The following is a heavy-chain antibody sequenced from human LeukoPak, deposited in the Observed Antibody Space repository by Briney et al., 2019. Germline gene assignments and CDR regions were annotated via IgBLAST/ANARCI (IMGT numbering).Heavy chain of an antibody. CDR2: ISDSGAST. CDR1: GLIVSSNY. J-gene: IGHJ4*02. V-gene: IGHV3-23*01. CDR3: AKVVDFWSGKGYFDY. D-gene: IGHD3-3*01. Sequence: GGSLRLSCAASGLIVSSNYMSWVRQAPGKGLEWVSAISDSGASTYYADSVKGRFTVSRDNSKNTLYLQMSSLRAEDTAVYYCAKVVDFWSGKGYFDYWGQGTLVTVSS.